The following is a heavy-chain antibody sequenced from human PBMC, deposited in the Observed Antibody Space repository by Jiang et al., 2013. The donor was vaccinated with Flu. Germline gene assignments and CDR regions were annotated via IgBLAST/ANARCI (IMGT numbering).Heavy chain of an antibody. Sequence: GAEVKKPGSSVKVSCKASGGNFRNFGFSWVRQAPGQGLEWMGGLIPMYGMANYGQKFQGRATLTADESTTTVYMELSSLRSHDTAIYYRAKWEIDSDTEYYDFWNGYGGMDVWGQGTPVNV. V-gene: IGHV1-69*01. CDR2: LIPMYGMA. J-gene: IGHJ6*02. D-gene: IGHD3-3*01. CDR1: GGNFRNFG. CDR3: AKWEIDSDTEYYDFWNGYGGMDV.